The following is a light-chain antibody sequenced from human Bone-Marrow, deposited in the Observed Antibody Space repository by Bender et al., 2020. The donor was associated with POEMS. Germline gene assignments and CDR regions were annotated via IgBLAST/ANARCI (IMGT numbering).Light chain of an antibody. Sequence: QSALTQPASVSGSPGQSITIACAGARSDGGTYNLVSWYQQHPGKAPKLLIYEVSNRPSGASKCFSAPKSGKPASLTISGLQAEKETNYFCHSNAGRFYVFATG. CDR2: EVS. CDR1: RSDGGTYNL. CDR3: HSNAGRFYV. J-gene: IGLJ1*01. V-gene: IGLV2-23*02.